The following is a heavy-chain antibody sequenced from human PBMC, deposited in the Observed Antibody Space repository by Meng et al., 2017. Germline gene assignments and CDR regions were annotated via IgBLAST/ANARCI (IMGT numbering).Heavy chain of an antibody. CDR3: ARGPYYDTGYGMDV. Sequence: GESLKISCAASGFIFSDYYISWIRQAPGKGLEWISYISGSASTRYYADSVKGRFTISRDNAKNSLYLQMNSLRAEDTAVYYCARGPYYDTGYGMDVWGQGTTVTVSS. CDR1: GFIFSDYY. J-gene: IGHJ6*02. V-gene: IGHV3-11*01. D-gene: IGHD3-22*01. CDR2: ISGSASTR.